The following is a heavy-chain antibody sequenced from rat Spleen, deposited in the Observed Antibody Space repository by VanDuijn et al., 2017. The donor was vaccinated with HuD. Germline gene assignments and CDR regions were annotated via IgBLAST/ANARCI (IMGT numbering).Heavy chain of an antibody. D-gene: IGHD1-4*01. V-gene: IGHV5-29*01. CDR2: IRYDGSST. CDR3: ARRNPGMGFDY. CDR1: GFTFSNHG. Sequence: EVQLVESGGGLVQPGRSLKLSCAASGFTFSNHGMAWVRQAPTKGLEWVATIRYDGSSTYYRDSVKGRFTVSRDNAKSTLYLQMDSLRSEDTATYYCARRNPGMGFDYWGQGVMVTVSS. J-gene: IGHJ2*01.